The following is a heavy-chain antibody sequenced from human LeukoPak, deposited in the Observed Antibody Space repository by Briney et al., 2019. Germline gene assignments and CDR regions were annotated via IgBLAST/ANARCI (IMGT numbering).Heavy chain of an antibody. Sequence: PGGSLRLSCAASGFTFSNYAMSWVRQAPGMGLEWVSSIASTSRSMFYADSVKGRFTISRDNAKDSLYLQMNSLRAEDTAVYYCARLSRDAFDIWGQGTMVTVSS. CDR1: GFTFSNYA. CDR2: IASTSRSM. D-gene: IGHD2/OR15-2a*01. V-gene: IGHV3-21*01. J-gene: IGHJ3*02. CDR3: ARLSRDAFDI.